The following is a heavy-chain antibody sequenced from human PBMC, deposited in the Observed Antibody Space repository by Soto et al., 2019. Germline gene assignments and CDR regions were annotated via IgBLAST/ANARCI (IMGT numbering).Heavy chain of an antibody. CDR1: GDSISSTNYY. J-gene: IGHJ4*02. D-gene: IGHD3-10*01. Sequence: PSDTLSLTCTVSGDSISSTNYYWGWIRQPPGKGLEWIESIYYSGNTYYNPSLKSRVTISVDTSKNQFSLELSSVTAADTAVYYCARLVVGYGSGRFFDYWGQGTLVTVS. CDR2: IYYSGNT. CDR3: ARLVVGYGSGRFFDY. V-gene: IGHV4-39*01.